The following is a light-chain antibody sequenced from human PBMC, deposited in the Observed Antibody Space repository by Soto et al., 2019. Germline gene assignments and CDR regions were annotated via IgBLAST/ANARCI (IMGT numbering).Light chain of an antibody. CDR2: GAS. CDR3: QQYGSSLYT. Sequence: EIVLTQSPGTLSLSPGERATLSCRASQSVSSSYLAWYQQQPFQAPRLLIYGASIRDTGIPDRFSGSGSGTDFTLTISRLEPEDFEVYYCQQYGSSLYTFGQGTKLEIK. J-gene: IGKJ2*01. CDR1: QSVSSSY. V-gene: IGKV3-20*01.